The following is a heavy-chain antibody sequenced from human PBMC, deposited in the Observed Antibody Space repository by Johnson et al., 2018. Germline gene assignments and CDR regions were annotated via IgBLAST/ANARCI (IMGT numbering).Heavy chain of an antibody. CDR1: GYVFTSYA. Sequence: QVQLVQSGAEVKKPGASVKLSCKASGYVFTSYALHWVRQAPGQRLEWMGWISAGNGNTEYSWKFQGRVTMTRDTSASTAYMELSSLRSEDTAVYYCVRDNGQNVLWHWGQGTLVTVSS. CDR2: ISAGNGNT. J-gene: IGHJ4*02. V-gene: IGHV1-3*01. D-gene: IGHD3-10*01. CDR3: VRDNGQNVLWH.